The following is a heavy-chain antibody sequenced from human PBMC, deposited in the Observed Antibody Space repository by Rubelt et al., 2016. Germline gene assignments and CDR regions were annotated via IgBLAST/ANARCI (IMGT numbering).Heavy chain of an antibody. J-gene: IGHJ4*02. V-gene: IGHV3-30*03. CDR3: ARTMAGTGTNY. CDR1: GFTFSNAW. D-gene: IGHD4/OR15-4a*01. Sequence: VQLVESGGGLVKPGGSLRLSCAASGFTFSNAWMSWVRQAPGKGLEWVALISNDGSNTHYTDSVKGRFTVSSDNAKNSLFLQMNSLRAEDTAVYYCARTMAGTGTNYWGQGALVTVSS. CDR2: ISNDGSNT.